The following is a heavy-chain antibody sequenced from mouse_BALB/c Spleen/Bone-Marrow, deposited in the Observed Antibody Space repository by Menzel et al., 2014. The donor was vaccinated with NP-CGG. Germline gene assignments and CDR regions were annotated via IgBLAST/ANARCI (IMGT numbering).Heavy chain of an antibody. V-gene: IGHV5-17*02. CDR2: ISSGSSTI. Sequence: EVNVVESGGGLVQPGGSRKLSCATSGFNFQTFGMHWVRQAPEKGLEWVAYISSGSSTIYYGDTVRGRFTISRDNPKXTLFLQMTSLKSEDTAMYFCARSRFPDYGTSPFDYWGQGTPLTVSS. D-gene: IGHD1-1*01. J-gene: IGHJ2*01. CDR1: GFNFQTFG. CDR3: ARSRFPDYGTSPFDY.